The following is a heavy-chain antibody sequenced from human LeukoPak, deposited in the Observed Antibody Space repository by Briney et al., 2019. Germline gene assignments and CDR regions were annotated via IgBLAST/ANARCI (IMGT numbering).Heavy chain of an antibody. Sequence: ASVKVSCKASGYTFTSYDINWVRQATGQGLEWMGGIIPIFGTANYAQKFQGRVTITADESTSTAYMELSSLRSEDTAVYYCARRRQGCTNGVCSWFDPWGQGTLVTVSS. J-gene: IGHJ5*02. CDR2: IIPIFGTA. D-gene: IGHD2-8*01. CDR1: GYTFTSYD. V-gene: IGHV1-69*13. CDR3: ARRRQGCTNGVCSWFDP.